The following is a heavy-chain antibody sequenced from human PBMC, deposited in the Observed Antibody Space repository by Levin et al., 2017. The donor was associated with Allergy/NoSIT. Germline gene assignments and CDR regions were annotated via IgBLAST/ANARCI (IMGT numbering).Heavy chain of an antibody. D-gene: IGHD5-18*01. J-gene: IGHJ5*02. CDR2: IFWDDEK. Sequence: VSGPTLVKPTQTLTLTCSFSGFSLSSSGVGVGWIRQPPGKALEWLALIFWDDEKRYSPSLRSRLTITHDTSKNQVVLTMTNMGPMDTATYYCAHWRGYGFGTYCFGSWGQGTLVTVSS. V-gene: IGHV2-5*02. CDR3: AHWRGYGFGTYCFGS. CDR1: GFSLSSSGVG.